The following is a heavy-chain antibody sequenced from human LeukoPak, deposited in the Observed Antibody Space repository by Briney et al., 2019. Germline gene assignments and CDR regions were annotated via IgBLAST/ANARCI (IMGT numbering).Heavy chain of an antibody. J-gene: IGHJ4*02. D-gene: IGHD2-15*01. CDR1: GFTFGNYA. CDR2: ISGDGGST. CDR3: AKNRGYCSGGSCYGDY. V-gene: IGHV3-23*01. Sequence: GGSLRLSCAASGFTFGNYAMSWVRQAPGKGLEWVSSISGDGGSTYYADSVKGRFTISRDNSKNTVYLQMNSLRAEDTAIYYCAKNRGYCSGGSCYGDYWGQGTLVTVSS.